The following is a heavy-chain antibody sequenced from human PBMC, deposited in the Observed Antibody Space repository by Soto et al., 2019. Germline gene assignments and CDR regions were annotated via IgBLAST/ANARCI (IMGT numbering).Heavy chain of an antibody. J-gene: IGHJ4*02. Sequence: QVQLVQSGAEVKKPGASVKVSCKASGYTFTSYAMHWVRQAPGQRLEWMGWINAGNGNTKYSQKFQGRVTITRDTAASTAYMELSSLRSEDTAVYYCARELHGYSYGYDYWGQGTLVTVSS. CDR1: GYTFTSYA. CDR2: INAGNGNT. D-gene: IGHD5-18*01. CDR3: ARELHGYSYGYDY. V-gene: IGHV1-3*01.